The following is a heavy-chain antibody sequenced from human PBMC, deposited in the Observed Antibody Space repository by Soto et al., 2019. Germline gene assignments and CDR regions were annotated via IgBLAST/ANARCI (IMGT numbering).Heavy chain of an antibody. CDR1: GFTFSSYA. CDR2: ISYDGSNK. V-gene: IGHV3-30-3*01. D-gene: IGHD4-17*01. CDR3: PKVTFDY. J-gene: IGHJ4*02. Sequence: QVQLVESGGGVVQPGRSLRLSCAASGFTFSSYAMHWVRQAPGKGLEWVAVISYDGSNKYYADSVKGRFTISRDNSKNKLYLQMNRLRAEETAVYYSPKVTFDYWGQGTLVTVSS.